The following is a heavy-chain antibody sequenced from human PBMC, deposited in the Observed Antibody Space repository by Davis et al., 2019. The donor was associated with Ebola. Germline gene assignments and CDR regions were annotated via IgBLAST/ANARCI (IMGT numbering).Heavy chain of an antibody. CDR1: GFPFRIYA. Sequence: PGGSLRLSCAASGFPFRIYAMSWVRQAPGKGLEWVSAIPDSGDTTYYADFVKGRFTVSRDNSRNTLYLQMNSLRAEDTAVYYCAKDHCTSTSCHFDYWGQGTLVTVSS. V-gene: IGHV3-23*01. D-gene: IGHD2-2*01. CDR2: IPDSGDTT. CDR3: AKDHCTSTSCHFDY. J-gene: IGHJ4*02.